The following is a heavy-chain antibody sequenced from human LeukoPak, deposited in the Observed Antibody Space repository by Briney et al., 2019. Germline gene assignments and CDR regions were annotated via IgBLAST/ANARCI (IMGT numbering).Heavy chain of an antibody. Sequence: GGSLRLSCAGHGFTFDDYAMHWVRQGPGKGLEWVSSISWNSESIAYADSVKGRFTVSRDNTKNFLYLQMSRLRPEDTAVYYCARRYFDLWGQGTLVTVSS. D-gene: IGHD3-9*01. J-gene: IGHJ4*02. V-gene: IGHV3-9*01. CDR2: ISWNSESI. CDR1: GFTFDDYA. CDR3: ARRYFDL.